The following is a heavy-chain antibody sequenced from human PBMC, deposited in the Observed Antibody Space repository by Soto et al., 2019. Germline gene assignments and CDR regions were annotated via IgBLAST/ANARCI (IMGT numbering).Heavy chain of an antibody. CDR3: AREGVTHAFDI. V-gene: IGHV4-34*01. J-gene: IGHJ3*02. D-gene: IGHD5-18*01. Sequence: SETLSLTXAVYGGSFSGYYWSWIRQPPGKGLEWIGEINHSGSTNYNPSLKSRVTISVDTSKNQFSLKLSSVTAADTAVYYCAREGVTHAFDIWGQGTMVTVSS. CDR2: INHSGST. CDR1: GGSFSGYY.